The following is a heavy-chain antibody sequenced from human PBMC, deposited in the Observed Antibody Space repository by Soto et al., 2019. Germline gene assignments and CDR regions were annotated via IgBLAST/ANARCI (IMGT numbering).Heavy chain of an antibody. CDR2: ISNDGTKT. Sequence: QVQLVESGGGVVQPGRSLRLSCAASGFAFSDYGMHWVRQAPGKGLEWVAVISNDGTKTDYAGSVKGRFTISRDNTKNTLFLQMDSLRPDDTSVYYCASWDGRSTFAFSSGPFDFWGQGALVTVSS. CDR3: ASWDGRSTFAFSSGPFDF. CDR1: GFAFSDYG. D-gene: IGHD1-1*01. J-gene: IGHJ4*02. V-gene: IGHV3-30*03.